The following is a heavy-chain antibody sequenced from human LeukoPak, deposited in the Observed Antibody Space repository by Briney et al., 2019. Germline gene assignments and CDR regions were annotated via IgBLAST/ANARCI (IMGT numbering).Heavy chain of an antibody. CDR1: GFTFSSYA. CDR2: ISYDGSNK. Sequence: PGGSLRPSCAASGFTFSSYAMHWVRQAPGKGLEWVAVISYDGSNKYYADSVKGRFTISRDNSKNTLYLQMNSLRAEDTAVYYCARSRDGYETFDYWGQGTLVTVSS. V-gene: IGHV3-30-3*01. CDR3: ARSRDGYETFDY. D-gene: IGHD5-12*01. J-gene: IGHJ4*02.